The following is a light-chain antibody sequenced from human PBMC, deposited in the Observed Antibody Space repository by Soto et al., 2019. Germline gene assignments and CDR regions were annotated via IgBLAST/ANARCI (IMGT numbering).Light chain of an antibody. CDR1: QSISSY. Sequence: DIQMTQSPSCLSASVGDRVTITCRASQSISSYLNWYQQKPGKAPKLLIYAASSLQSGVPSRFSGSGSGTKFTLTIASLQPDDFATYYCQQYETFSGTFGPGTKVDI. CDR2: AAS. J-gene: IGKJ1*01. CDR3: QQYETFSGT. V-gene: IGKV1-39*01.